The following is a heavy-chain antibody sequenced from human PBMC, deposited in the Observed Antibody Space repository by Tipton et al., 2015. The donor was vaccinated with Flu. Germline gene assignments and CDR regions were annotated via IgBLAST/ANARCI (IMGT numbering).Heavy chain of an antibody. CDR3: ARHSTGRVLDY. CDR1: GGSFSGYY. D-gene: IGHD4-17*01. Sequence: TLSLTCAVYGGSFSGYYWSWIRQPPGKGLEWIGEINPSGSTNYNPSLKSRVTISVDTSKNQFSLKLSSVTAADTAVYYCARHSTGRVLDYWGQGTLVTVSS. CDR2: INPSGST. J-gene: IGHJ4*02. V-gene: IGHV4-34*01.